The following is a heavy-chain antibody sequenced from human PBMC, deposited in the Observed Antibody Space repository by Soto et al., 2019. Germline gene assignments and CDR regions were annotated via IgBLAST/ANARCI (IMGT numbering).Heavy chain of an antibody. CDR3: ARDRGGSGSYPLVGYYYYGMDV. J-gene: IGHJ6*02. D-gene: IGHD3-10*01. CDR2: IYTSGST. V-gene: IGHV4-4*07. CDR1: GGSISSYY. Sequence: QVQLQESGPGLVKPSETLSLTCTVSGGSISSYYWSWIRQPAGKGLEWIGRIYTSGSTNYNPSLKSRVTMSVDTSKNQFSLKLSSVTAADTAVYYCARDRGGSGSYPLVGYYYYGMDVWGQGTTVTVSS.